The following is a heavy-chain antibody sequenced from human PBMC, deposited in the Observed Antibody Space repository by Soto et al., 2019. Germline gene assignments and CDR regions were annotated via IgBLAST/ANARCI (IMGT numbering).Heavy chain of an antibody. V-gene: IGHV3-30*18. CDR2: ISYDGSNK. CDR1: GFTFSSYG. Sequence: QVQLVESGGGVVQPGRSLRLSCAGSGFTFSSYGMHWVRQAPGKGLEWVAVISYDGSNKYYADSVKGRFNISRDNSKNTLYLQMNSLRAEDTAVYYCAKDRGTGTIDYWGQGTLVTVSS. CDR3: AKDRGTGTIDY. J-gene: IGHJ4*02. D-gene: IGHD1-7*01.